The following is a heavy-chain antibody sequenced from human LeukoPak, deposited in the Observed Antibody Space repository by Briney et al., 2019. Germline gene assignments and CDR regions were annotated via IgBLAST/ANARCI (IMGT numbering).Heavy chain of an antibody. J-gene: IGHJ4*02. CDR2: ISASGGTT. V-gene: IGHV3-23*01. CDR1: GFXLNNYA. CDR3: AKASSSWYSDFDY. Sequence: PGGSLRLSCVASGFXLNNYAMNWARQATGKGLEWLSAISASGGTTYNSDSVKGRFTISRDSAKNTLYLQINSLRAEDSAVYYCAKASSSWYSDFDYWGRGTLVTVSS. D-gene: IGHD6-13*01.